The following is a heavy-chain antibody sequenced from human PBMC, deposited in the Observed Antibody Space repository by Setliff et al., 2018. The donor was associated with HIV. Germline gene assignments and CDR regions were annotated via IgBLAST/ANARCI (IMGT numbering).Heavy chain of an antibody. CDR3: ARHLWFYYVAESYGYFDY. Sequence: PSEPLSLTCSVSGVSVGSGDYYWHWIRQHPEKALEWIGYIFHSGDTYYNPSLQSRVTISVDRSQHQFSLRLRSVTATDTAVYYCARHLWFYYVAESYGYFDYWGQGSLVTVSS. D-gene: IGHD3-10*01. CDR1: GVSVGSGDYY. J-gene: IGHJ4*02. V-gene: IGHV4-39*01. CDR2: IFHSGDT.